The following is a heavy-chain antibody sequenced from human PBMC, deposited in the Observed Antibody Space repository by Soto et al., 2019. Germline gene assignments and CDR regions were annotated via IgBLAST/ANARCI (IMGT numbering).Heavy chain of an antibody. D-gene: IGHD6-13*01. V-gene: IGHV1-69*13. CDR3: ARAAAAGLGRYYYYCMDV. Sequence: AASVEVSCKASGGTFSSYAISWVRQAPGQGLEWMGGIIPIFGTANYAQKFQGRVTITADESTSTAYMELSSLRSEDTAVYYCARAAAAGLGRYYYYCMDVWGQGPTVTVSS. CDR1: GGTFSSYA. CDR2: IIPIFGTA. J-gene: IGHJ6*02.